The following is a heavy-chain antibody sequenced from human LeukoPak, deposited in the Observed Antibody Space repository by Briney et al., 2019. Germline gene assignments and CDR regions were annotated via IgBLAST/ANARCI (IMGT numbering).Heavy chain of an antibody. Sequence: GGSLRLSCTVSGFTVSSNSMSWVRQAPGKGLEWVSFIYSGGNTLYSDSVKGRFTISRDNSKNTLYLQRNGLRAEDTAVYYCARRAGEYSHPYDYWGQGTLVTVSS. CDR1: GFTVSSNS. V-gene: IGHV3-53*01. D-gene: IGHD4-17*01. J-gene: IGHJ4*02. CDR2: IYSGGNT. CDR3: ARRAGEYSHPYDY.